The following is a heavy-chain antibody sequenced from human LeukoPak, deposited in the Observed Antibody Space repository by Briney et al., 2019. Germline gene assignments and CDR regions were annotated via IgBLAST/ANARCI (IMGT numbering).Heavy chain of an antibody. Sequence: GGSLRLSCVVSGFTFSSYAMNWVRQAPGKGLEWVSYITDSGRTIYYADSVKGRFTISRDNAKNSLFLQMNSLRAEDTAVYYCARGEVVTASLPDYFYYYMDVWGKGTTVTISS. CDR2: ITDSGRTI. D-gene: IGHD2-21*02. CDR1: GFTFSSYA. V-gene: IGHV3-48*03. CDR3: ARGEVVTASLPDYFYYYMDV. J-gene: IGHJ6*03.